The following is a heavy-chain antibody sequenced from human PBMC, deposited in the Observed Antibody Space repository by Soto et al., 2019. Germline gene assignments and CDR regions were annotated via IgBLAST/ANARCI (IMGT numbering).Heavy chain of an antibody. CDR3: ARQADYDILTGYYNPRFDY. CDR1: GYTFTSYG. V-gene: IGHV1-18*01. J-gene: IGHJ4*02. CDR2: ISAYNGNT. D-gene: IGHD3-9*01. Sequence: QVQLVQSGAEVKKPGASVKVSCKASGYTFTSYGISWVRQAPGQGLEWMGWISAYNGNTNYAQKLKGRVTMTTDTSTSTDYMELRSLRSDDTAVYYCARQADYDILTGYYNPRFDYWGQGTLVTVSS.